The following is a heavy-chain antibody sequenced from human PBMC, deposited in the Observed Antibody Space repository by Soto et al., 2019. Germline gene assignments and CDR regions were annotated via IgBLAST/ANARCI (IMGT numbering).Heavy chain of an antibody. CDR2: IIPNTGTA. Sequence: QVQLVQSGAEVKKPGSSVKVSCKASGGTLGSYAISWVRQAPGQGPEWMGGIIPNTGTANYAQKFQGRVTITADESTSTASMQLSSLRSEDTAVYYCARSQGSSTSLEIYYYYYYGMDVWGQGTTVTVSS. V-gene: IGHV1-69*01. CDR1: GGTLGSYA. D-gene: IGHD2-2*01. CDR3: ARSQGSSTSLEIYYYYYYGMDV. J-gene: IGHJ6*02.